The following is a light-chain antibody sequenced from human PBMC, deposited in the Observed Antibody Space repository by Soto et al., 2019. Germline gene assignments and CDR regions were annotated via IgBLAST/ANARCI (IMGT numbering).Light chain of an antibody. CDR3: SSYTSITTDV. J-gene: IGLJ1*01. V-gene: IGLV2-14*01. Sequence: QSVLTQPASVSGSPGQSTTISCTGTSSDVGRYNFVSWYQQHPGKAPKLLIYDVSNRPSGVSNRFSGSKSGNTASLTISGLQAEDEADYYCSSYTSITTDVFGTGTKVTVL. CDR2: DVS. CDR1: SSDVGRYNF.